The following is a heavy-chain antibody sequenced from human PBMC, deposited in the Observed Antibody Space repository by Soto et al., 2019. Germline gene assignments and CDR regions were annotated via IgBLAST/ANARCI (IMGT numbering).Heavy chain of an antibody. J-gene: IGHJ5*02. Sequence: TSETLSLTCVVSGYSISRGYYWGWIRQPPGKGLEWIGSLYYSGGTYYSPSLESRVTISVDTSENQFSLKLSPVTAADTAVYYCARGYYDSSGYYDHWGQGILVTVSS. CDR2: LYYSGGT. D-gene: IGHD3-22*01. CDR1: GYSISRGYY. CDR3: ARGYYDSSGYYDH. V-gene: IGHV4-38-2*01.